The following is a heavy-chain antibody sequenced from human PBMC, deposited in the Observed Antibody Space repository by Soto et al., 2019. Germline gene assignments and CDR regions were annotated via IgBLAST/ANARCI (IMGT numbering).Heavy chain of an antibody. CDR1: GGNFSNYG. CDR2: IVPLFGTT. V-gene: IGHV1-69*01. Sequence: QVQLVQSGAEVKKPGSSVTVSCKASGGNFSNYGISWVRRAPGQGLEYMGGIVPLFGTTNYAHKFRGRVTITADESTSTVYMEVSSLKSEDTAVYFCARASGRSWYNWFDPWGQGTLVTVST. J-gene: IGHJ5*02. D-gene: IGHD6-13*01. CDR3: ARASGRSWYNWFDP.